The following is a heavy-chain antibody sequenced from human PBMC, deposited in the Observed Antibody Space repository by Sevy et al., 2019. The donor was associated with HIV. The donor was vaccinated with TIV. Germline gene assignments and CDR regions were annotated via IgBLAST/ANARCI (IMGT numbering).Heavy chain of an antibody. V-gene: IGHV1-8*01. J-gene: IGHJ4*02. D-gene: IGHD3-22*01. CDR1: RSTFVSND. CDR3: AQGYYFIY. CDR2: MRPNSGEV. Sequence: ASVKVSCKASRSTFVSNDINWLRQAPGQGLEWVGWMRPNSGEVGYAQKFQVRVTMTRNISITTAYMELGRLRFDDTAVYYCAQGYYFIYWGQGTVVTVSS.